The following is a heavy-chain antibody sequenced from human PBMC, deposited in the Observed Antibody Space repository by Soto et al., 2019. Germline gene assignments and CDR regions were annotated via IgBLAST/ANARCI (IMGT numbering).Heavy chain of an antibody. D-gene: IGHD3-3*01. Sequence: PGGSLRLSCAASGFTFSSYAMSWVRQASGKGLEWVSAISGSGGSTYYADSVKGRFTISRDNSKNTLYLQMNSLRAEDTAVYYCAKDGAVRFLDWFHDYWRQGSLVSVSS. V-gene: IGHV3-23*01. CDR2: ISGSGGST. CDR1: GFTFSSYA. CDR3: AKDGAVRFLDWFHDY. J-gene: IGHJ4*02.